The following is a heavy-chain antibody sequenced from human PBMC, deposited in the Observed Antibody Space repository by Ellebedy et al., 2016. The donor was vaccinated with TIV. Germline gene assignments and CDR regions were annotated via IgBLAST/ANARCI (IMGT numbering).Heavy chain of an antibody. J-gene: IGHJ4*02. CDR1: GYAFNSYA. CDR3: ARDLVGETSFVGY. D-gene: IGHD1-26*01. V-gene: IGHV1-46*02. CDR2: INPSSGST. Sequence: ASVKVSCXASGYAFNSYAISWVRQAPGQGLEWVGVINPSSGSTSYAQKFQGRVTMTRDTSTSTVYMEMTSLRSDDTAVYYCARDLVGETSFVGYWGQGTLVTVSS.